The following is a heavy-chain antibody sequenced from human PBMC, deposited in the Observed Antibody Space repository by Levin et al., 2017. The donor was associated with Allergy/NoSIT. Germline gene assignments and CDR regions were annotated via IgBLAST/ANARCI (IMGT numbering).Heavy chain of an antibody. CDR2: ISYDGSNK. CDR1: GFTFSSYA. Sequence: GESLKISCAASGFTFSSYAMHWVRQAPGKGLEWVAVISYDGSNKYYADSVKGRFTISRDNSKNTLYLQMNSLRAEDTAVYYCAREDYGDYGPHFDYWGQGTLVTVSS. V-gene: IGHV3-30-3*01. J-gene: IGHJ4*02. CDR3: AREDYGDYGPHFDY. D-gene: IGHD4-17*01.